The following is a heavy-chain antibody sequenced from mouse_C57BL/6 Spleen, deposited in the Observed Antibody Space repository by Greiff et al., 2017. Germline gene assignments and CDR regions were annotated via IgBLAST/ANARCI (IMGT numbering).Heavy chain of an antibody. Sequence: EVMLVESGGGLVKPGGSLKLSCAASGFTFSDYGMHWVRQAPEKGLEWVAYISSGSSTTYYADTVKGRFTISRDKAKNTLSLQRTRLRSEDTAMYYCARSSNYAFFFDYWGQGTTLTVSS. CDR2: ISSGSSTT. CDR3: ARSSNYAFFFDY. D-gene: IGHD2-5*01. J-gene: IGHJ2*01. CDR1: GFTFSDYG. V-gene: IGHV5-17*01.